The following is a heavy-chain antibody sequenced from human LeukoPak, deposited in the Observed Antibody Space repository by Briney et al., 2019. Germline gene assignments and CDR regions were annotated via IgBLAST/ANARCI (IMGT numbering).Heavy chain of an antibody. CDR3: ARSGRGTYYYFDL. Sequence: ASVKVSCKASSYTFTRYGISWVRQAPGQGLEWMGWISGYNGNTNYAQKLQGRVSMTADTSTSTAYMELRSLRSDDTAVYYCARSGRGTYYYFDLWGQGTLVTVSS. V-gene: IGHV1-18*01. D-gene: IGHD1-26*01. J-gene: IGHJ4*02. CDR1: SYTFTRYG. CDR2: ISGYNGNT.